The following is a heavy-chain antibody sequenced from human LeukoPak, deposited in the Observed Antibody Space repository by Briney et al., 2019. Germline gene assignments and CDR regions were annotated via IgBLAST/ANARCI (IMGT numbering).Heavy chain of an antibody. CDR2: ISSSGSTI. Sequence: GGSLRLSCAASGFTLSDYYMSWIRQAPGKGLEWVSYISSSGSTIYYADSVKGRFTISRDNAKNSLYLQMNSLRAEDTAVYYCARALTYYYGSGRPYYYGMDVWGQGTTVTVSS. J-gene: IGHJ6*02. V-gene: IGHV3-11*01. D-gene: IGHD3-10*01. CDR3: ARALTYYYGSGRPYYYGMDV. CDR1: GFTLSDYY.